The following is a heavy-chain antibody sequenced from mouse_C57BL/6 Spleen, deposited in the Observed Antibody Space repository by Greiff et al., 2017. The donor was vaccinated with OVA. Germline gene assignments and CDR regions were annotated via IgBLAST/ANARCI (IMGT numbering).Heavy chain of an antibody. J-gene: IGHJ2*01. CDR1: GYTFTSYW. D-gene: IGHD1-1*01. CDR3: ARSGYYGSSLYYFDY. V-gene: IGHV1-53*01. CDR2: INPSNGGT. Sequence: VQLQQSGTELVKPGASVKLSCKASGYTFTSYWMHWVKQRPGQGLEWIGNINPSNGGTNYNEKFKSKATLTVDKSSSTAYMQLSSLTSEDSAVYYCARSGYYGSSLYYFDYWGQGTTLTVSS.